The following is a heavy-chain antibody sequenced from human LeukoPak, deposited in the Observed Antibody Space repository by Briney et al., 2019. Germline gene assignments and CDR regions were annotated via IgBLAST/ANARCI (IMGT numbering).Heavy chain of an antibody. D-gene: IGHD3-22*01. CDR3: VRVDYYDKWFDP. CDR2: IYYSGST. CDR1: GGSISSGGYY. J-gene: IGHJ5*02. Sequence: SQTLSLTCTVSGGSISSGGYYWSWIRQHPGKGLEWIGYIYYSGSTYYNPSLKSRVTISVDTSKNQFSLKLSSVTAADTAVYYCVRVDYYDKWFDPWGQGTLVTVSS. V-gene: IGHV4-31*03.